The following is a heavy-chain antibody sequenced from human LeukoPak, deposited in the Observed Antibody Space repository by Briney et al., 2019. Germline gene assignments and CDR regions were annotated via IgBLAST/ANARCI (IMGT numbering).Heavy chain of an antibody. CDR1: GGSISSYY. CDR3: ARSERPFYYGSGPPWYFDL. D-gene: IGHD3-10*01. CDR2: IYYSGST. Sequence: PSETLSLTCTVSGGSISSYYWSWIRQPPGKGLEGLGYIYYSGSTNYNPSLKSRVTISVDTSKNQFSLKLSSVTAADTAVYYCARSERPFYYGSGPPWYFDLWGRGTLVTVSS. V-gene: IGHV4-59*01. J-gene: IGHJ2*01.